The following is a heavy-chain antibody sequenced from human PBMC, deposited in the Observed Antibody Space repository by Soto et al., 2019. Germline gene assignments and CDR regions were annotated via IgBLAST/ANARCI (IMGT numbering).Heavy chain of an antibody. CDR3: ARASLEDIVVVVAATYAFDI. J-gene: IGHJ3*02. V-gene: IGHV1-8*01. Sequence: GASVKVSYKASGYTFTSYDINWVRQATGQGLEWMGWMNPNSGNTGYAQKFQGRVTMTRNTSISTAYMELSSLRSEDTAVYYCARASLEDIVVVVAATYAFDIWGQGTMVTVSS. CDR2: MNPNSGNT. CDR1: GYTFTSYD. D-gene: IGHD2-15*01.